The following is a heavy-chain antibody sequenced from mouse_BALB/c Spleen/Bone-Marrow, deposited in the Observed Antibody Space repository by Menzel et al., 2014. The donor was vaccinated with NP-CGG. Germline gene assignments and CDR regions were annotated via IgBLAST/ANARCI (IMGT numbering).Heavy chain of an antibody. CDR1: GFTFNTYA. D-gene: IGHD1-1*01. J-gene: IGHJ3*01. V-gene: IGHV10-3*03. Sequence: EVKVVESGGGLVQPKGSLKLSCAASGFTFNTYAMHWVCQAPGKGLEWVARIRSKSNNYATYYADSVKDRFTISRDDSQSMLYLQMNNLETEDTAMYYCVREDYGRGFAYWGQGTLVTVSA. CDR3: VREDYGRGFAY. CDR2: IRSKSNNYAT.